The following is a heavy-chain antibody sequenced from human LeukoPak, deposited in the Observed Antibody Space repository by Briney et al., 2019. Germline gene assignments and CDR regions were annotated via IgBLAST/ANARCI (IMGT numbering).Heavy chain of an antibody. Sequence: PGGSLRLSCAASGFTFSSYSMNWVRQAPGKGLEWVSSISSSSSYIYYADSVKGRFTISRDNAKNSLYLQMNSLRAEDTAVYYCARGSNWNYRGYYYYGMDVWGQGTTVTVSS. CDR1: GFTFSSYS. V-gene: IGHV3-21*01. J-gene: IGHJ6*02. CDR2: ISSSSSYI. D-gene: IGHD1-7*01. CDR3: ARGSNWNYRGYYYYGMDV.